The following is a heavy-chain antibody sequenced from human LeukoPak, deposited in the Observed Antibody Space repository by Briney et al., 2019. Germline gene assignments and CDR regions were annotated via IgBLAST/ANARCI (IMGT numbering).Heavy chain of an antibody. CDR1: GFTVSSIH. CDR2: ISGSGGST. V-gene: IGHV3-23*01. J-gene: IGHJ4*02. D-gene: IGHD6-13*01. CDR3: AKEAFGYSSSIKPLDY. Sequence: GGSLRLSCAASGFTVSSIHMVWVRQAPGKGLEWVSAISGSGGSTYYADSVKGRFTISRDNSKNTLYLQMNSLRAEDTAVYYCAKEAFGYSSSIKPLDYWGQGTLVTVSS.